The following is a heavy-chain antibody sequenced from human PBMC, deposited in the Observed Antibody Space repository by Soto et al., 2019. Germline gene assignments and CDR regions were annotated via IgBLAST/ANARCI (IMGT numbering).Heavy chain of an antibody. V-gene: IGHV3-30-3*01. Sequence: QVQLVESGGGVVQPGRSLRLSCAASGFTFSIYAMHWVRQTPGTGLECVAIMSYDGSNKYYADSVKGPFTISRDNSKNTLYLQMNSLRAEDTAVYYCARDQTGITTAGGGRIDYWGQGTLVTVSS. J-gene: IGHJ4*02. CDR3: ARDQTGITTAGGGRIDY. CDR1: GFTFSIYA. CDR2: MSYDGSNK. D-gene: IGHD6-13*01.